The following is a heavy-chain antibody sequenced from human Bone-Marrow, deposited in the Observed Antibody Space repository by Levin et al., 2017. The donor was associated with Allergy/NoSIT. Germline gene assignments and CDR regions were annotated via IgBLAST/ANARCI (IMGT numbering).Heavy chain of an antibody. CDR2: IYYSGST. CDR1: GDSVSSYGYY. J-gene: IGHJ4*02. Sequence: SETLSLTCSVSGDSVSSYGYYWNWIRQPPGKRLEWIGYIYYSGSTKYKSSLESRITISADTSKNQFSLHLSSVTAADTAVYYCATGGANWESFFDSWGQGTLVTVSS. D-gene: IGHD7-27*01. V-gene: IGHV4-61*08. CDR3: ATGGANWESFFDS.